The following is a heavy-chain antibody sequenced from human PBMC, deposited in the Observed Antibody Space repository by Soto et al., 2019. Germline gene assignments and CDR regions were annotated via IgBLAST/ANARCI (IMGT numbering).Heavy chain of an antibody. V-gene: IGHV4-34*01. CDR1: GGSFSRYY. CDR2: INHSGST. D-gene: IGHD3-16*02. Sequence: SETLSLTCAVYGGSFSRYYWSWMRQPPGKGLEWIGEINHSGSTNYNPSLKSRVTISVDTSKNQFSLKLSSVTAADTAVYYCARGKLSDYVWGSYRYHFDYWGQGTVVTVSS. CDR3: ARGKLSDYVWGSYRYHFDY. J-gene: IGHJ4*02.